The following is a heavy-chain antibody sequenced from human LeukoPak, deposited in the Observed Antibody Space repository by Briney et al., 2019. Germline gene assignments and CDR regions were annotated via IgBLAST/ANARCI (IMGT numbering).Heavy chain of an antibody. CDR1: GGTFSSYA. Sequence: SVNVSCKASGGTFSSYAISWVRQAPGQGLEWMGGIIPIFGTANYAQKFQGRVTITTDESTSTAYMELSSLRSEDTAVYYCAVGLPELELLSFDYWGQGTLVTVSS. CDR3: AVGLPELELLSFDY. D-gene: IGHD1-7*01. V-gene: IGHV1-69*05. J-gene: IGHJ4*02. CDR2: IIPIFGTA.